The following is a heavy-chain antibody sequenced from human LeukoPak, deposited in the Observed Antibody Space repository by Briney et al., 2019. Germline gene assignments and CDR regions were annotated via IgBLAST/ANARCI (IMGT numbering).Heavy chain of an antibody. D-gene: IGHD3-10*01. J-gene: IGHJ5*02. CDR1: GYSISRGYY. V-gene: IGHV4-38-2*02. CDR3: ARDWGFGDSEDWFDP. CDR2: VHHTGST. Sequence: SETLSLTCNVSGYSISRGYYWGWIRQPPGKGPEWIGSVHHTGSTYYNPSLRSRVSISVDKSTNHISLEVTSVTAADTAVYYCARDWGFGDSEDWFDPWGQGTLVTVSS.